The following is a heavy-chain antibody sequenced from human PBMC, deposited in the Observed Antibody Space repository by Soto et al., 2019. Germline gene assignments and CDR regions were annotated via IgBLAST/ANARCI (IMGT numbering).Heavy chain of an antibody. Sequence: QVQLVQSGAEMKKPGSSVKVSCQSSGGTFNTYAMNWVRQAPGQGPEWMGDISPMFGAANYAPKFQGRVTHTPDESTGKSDIQFSSLTAEDTALYFCAREVQVHTPAFVYWGQGTLVTVSS. CDR3: AREVQVHTPAFVY. J-gene: IGHJ4*02. CDR1: GGTFNTYA. D-gene: IGHD3-10*01. CDR2: ISPMFGAA. V-gene: IGHV1-69*19.